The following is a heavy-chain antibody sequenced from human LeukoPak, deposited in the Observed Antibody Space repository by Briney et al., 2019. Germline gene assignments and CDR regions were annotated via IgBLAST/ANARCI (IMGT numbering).Heavy chain of an antibody. Sequence: GGSLRLSCAASGFTFNRDWTAWVRQAPGKGLEWVANIKEDGSEKNYVDSVKGRFTNSRDNAVNSVYLQMNDLRAEDTGVYYCARVAVAGTYFDYWGQGTLVTVSS. CDR2: IKEDGSEK. J-gene: IGHJ4*02. D-gene: IGHD6-19*01. CDR3: ARVAVAGTYFDY. V-gene: IGHV3-7*01. CDR1: GFTFNRDW.